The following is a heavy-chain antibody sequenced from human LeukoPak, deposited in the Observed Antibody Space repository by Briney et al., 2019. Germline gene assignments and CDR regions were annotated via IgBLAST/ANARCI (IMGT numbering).Heavy chain of an antibody. D-gene: IGHD2-2*01. CDR1: GYTFTGYY. CDR2: IDPNSGGT. J-gene: IGHJ6*03. CDR3: ARDVYQLLSSPYYYMDV. V-gene: IGHV1-2*02. Sequence: ASVKVSCKASGYTFTGYYMHWVRQAPGQGLEWMGWIDPNSGGTNYAQKFQGRVTMTRDTSISTAYMELSRLRSDDTAVYYCARDVYQLLSSPYYYMDVWGKGTTVTISS.